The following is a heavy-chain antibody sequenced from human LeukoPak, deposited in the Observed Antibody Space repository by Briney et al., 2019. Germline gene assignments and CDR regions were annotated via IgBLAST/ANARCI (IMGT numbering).Heavy chain of an antibody. Sequence: ASVKVSCKASGYTFTSYAMHWVRQAPGQRLEWMGWINAGKGNTKYSQKFQGRVTITRDTSASTAYMELSSLRSEDTAVYYCASNVAAAGTPTYYYGMDVWGQGTTVTVSS. J-gene: IGHJ6*02. CDR3: ASNVAAAGTPTYYYGMDV. D-gene: IGHD6-13*01. CDR2: INAGKGNT. V-gene: IGHV1-3*01. CDR1: GYTFTSYA.